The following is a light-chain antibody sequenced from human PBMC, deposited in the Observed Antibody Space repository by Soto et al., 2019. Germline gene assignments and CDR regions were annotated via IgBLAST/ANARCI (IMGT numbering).Light chain of an antibody. CDR1: QSVSSNY. CDR2: DAS. CDR3: QQYGSSPWT. Sequence: EIVLTQSPATLSWSPGERAALSCGASQSVSSNYLAWYQQKPGLAPRLLIYDASRRATGIPDRFSGSGSGADFILSISRLEPEDFAVYYCQQYGSSPWTFGQGTMVDIK. J-gene: IGKJ1*01. V-gene: IGKV3D-20*01.